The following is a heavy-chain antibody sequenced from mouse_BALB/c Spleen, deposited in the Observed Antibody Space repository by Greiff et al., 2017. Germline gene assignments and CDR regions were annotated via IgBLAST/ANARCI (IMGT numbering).Heavy chain of an antibody. J-gene: IGHJ3*01. CDR2: IWGDGST. CDR3: ARGGYYYGSSWFAY. CDR1: GFSLTGYG. Sequence: VKVVESGPGLVAPSQSLSITCTVSGFSLTGYGVNWVRQPPGKGLEWLGMIWGDGSTDYNSALKSRLSISKDNSKSQVFLKMNSLQTDDTARYYCARGGYYYGSSWFAYWGQGTLVTVSA. V-gene: IGHV2-6-7*01. D-gene: IGHD1-1*01.